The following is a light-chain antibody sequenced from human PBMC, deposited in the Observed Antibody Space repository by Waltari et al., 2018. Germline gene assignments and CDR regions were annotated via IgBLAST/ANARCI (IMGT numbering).Light chain of an antibody. J-gene: IGLJ3*02. Sequence: QSALTQPASVSGSPGQSITLSCTGTSTAVGGYIYVSWYQQPPGKAPKLMIYEVSNRPSGVSNRFSGSKSGNTASLTISGLQAEDEADYYCSSYTSSSTLRWVFGGGTKLTVL. CDR2: EVS. CDR3: SSYTSSSTLRWV. CDR1: STAVGGYIY. V-gene: IGLV2-14*01.